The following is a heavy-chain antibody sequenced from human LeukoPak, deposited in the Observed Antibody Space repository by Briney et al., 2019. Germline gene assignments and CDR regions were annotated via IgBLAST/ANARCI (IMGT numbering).Heavy chain of an antibody. CDR3: ARTIGTGPLGHFDY. Sequence: GGSLRLSCVASTFTFSNSYMRWIRQAPGKGLEWISDISSSAGTIFYADSVEGRFTVSRDNTKNSLYLQMNALRADDTAVYYCARTIGTGPLGHFDYWGQGTLVTVSS. J-gene: IGHJ4*02. CDR1: TFTFSNSY. V-gene: IGHV3-11*01. D-gene: IGHD3/OR15-3a*01. CDR2: ISSSAGTI.